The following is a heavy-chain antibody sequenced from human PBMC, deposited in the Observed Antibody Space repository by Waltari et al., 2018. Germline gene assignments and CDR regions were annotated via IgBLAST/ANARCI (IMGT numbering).Heavy chain of an antibody. D-gene: IGHD2-8*01. J-gene: IGHJ4*02. V-gene: IGHV1-3*01. CDR1: GYTFTGYT. Sequence: QVQLVQSGAEVKKPGASVKVSCKASGYTFTGYTIHWVRQAPGQGLEWMGWISAENGNTKYSQECQGRVTSTRDTSANTADMELSSLRSEDTAVYYCARAYCINGVCYSGYYFDYWGQGTLVTVSS. CDR3: ARAYCINGVCYSGYYFDY. CDR2: ISAENGNT.